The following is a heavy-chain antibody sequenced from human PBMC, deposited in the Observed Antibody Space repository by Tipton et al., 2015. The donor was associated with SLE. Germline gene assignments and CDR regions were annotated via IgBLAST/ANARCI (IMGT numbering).Heavy chain of an antibody. CDR1: GGSISNYY. Sequence: TLSLTCTVSGGSISNYYWSWIRQSPGKGLEWIGYIYYSGHTDYNPSLKSRVTLSVDTSKSQFSFSLRLSSVTAADTALYYCVRGPFPFDTWGQGTLVTVS. CDR3: VRGPFPFDT. CDR2: IYYSGHT. D-gene: IGHD2/OR15-2a*01. J-gene: IGHJ4*02. V-gene: IGHV4-59*01.